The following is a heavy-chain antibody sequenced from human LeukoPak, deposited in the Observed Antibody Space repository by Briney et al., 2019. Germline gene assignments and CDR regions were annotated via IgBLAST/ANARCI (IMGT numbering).Heavy chain of an antibody. CDR1: GGSFSGYY. CDR3: ARGARWGYYFDY. V-gene: IGHV4-34*01. Sequence: PSETLSLTCAVYGGSFSGYYWSWIRQPPGKGLEWIGEINHSGSTNYNPSLKSRVTISVDTSKNQFSLKLSSVTAADTAVYCCARGARWGYYFDYWGQGTLVTVSS. CDR2: INHSGST. D-gene: IGHD7-27*01. J-gene: IGHJ4*02.